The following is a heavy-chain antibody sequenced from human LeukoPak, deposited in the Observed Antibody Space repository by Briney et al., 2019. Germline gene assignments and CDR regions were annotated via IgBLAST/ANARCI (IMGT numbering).Heavy chain of an antibody. J-gene: IGHJ4*02. Sequence: PGGSLRLSCAASGFTFSSYGMHWVRQAPGKGLEWVAVIWYDGSNKYYADSVKGRFTISRDNSKNTLYLQMNSLRAEDTAVYYCARESGSYYDPANFDYWGQGTLVTVSS. CDR2: IWYDGSNK. CDR1: GFTFSSYG. V-gene: IGHV3-33*01. CDR3: ARESGSYYDPANFDY. D-gene: IGHD1-26*01.